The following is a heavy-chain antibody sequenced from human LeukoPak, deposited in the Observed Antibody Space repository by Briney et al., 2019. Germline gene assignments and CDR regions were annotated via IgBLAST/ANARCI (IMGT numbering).Heavy chain of an antibody. J-gene: IGHJ4*02. V-gene: IGHV1-46*01. D-gene: IGHD6-19*01. CDR3: ARVGSGWYIDY. CDR1: GYTLTSYY. CDR2: INPSGGST. Sequence: GASAKVSCKASGYTLTSYYMHWVRQAPGQGLEWMGIINPSGGSTSYAQKFQGRVTMTRDTSTSTVYMELSSLRSEDTAVYYCARVGSGWYIDYWGQGTLVTVSS.